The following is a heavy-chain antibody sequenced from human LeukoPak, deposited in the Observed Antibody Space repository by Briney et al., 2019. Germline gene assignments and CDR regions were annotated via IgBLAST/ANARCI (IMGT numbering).Heavy chain of an antibody. D-gene: IGHD3-3*01. J-gene: IGHJ6*02. Sequence: GASVKVSCKASGYTFTSYDINWVRQATGRGLEWMGWMNPNSGNTGYAQKFRGRVTMTRNTSISTAYMELSSLRSEDTAVYYCARGDTIFGVVITLSYGMDVWGQGTTVTVSS. CDR2: MNPNSGNT. V-gene: IGHV1-8*01. CDR3: ARGDTIFGVVITLSYGMDV. CDR1: GYTFTSYD.